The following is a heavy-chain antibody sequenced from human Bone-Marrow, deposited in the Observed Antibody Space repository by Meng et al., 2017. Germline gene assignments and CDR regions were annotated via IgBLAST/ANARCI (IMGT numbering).Heavy chain of an antibody. V-gene: IGHV3-9*03. CDR3: AKDMPTSYGSGSYYIGVAFDI. J-gene: IGHJ3*02. D-gene: IGHD3-10*01. Sequence: SLKISCAASGFTFDDYAMHWVRQAPGKGLEWVSGISWNSGSIGYADSVKGRFTISRDNAKNSLYLQMNSLRAEDMALYYCAKDMPTSYGSGSYYIGVAFDIWGQGTMVTVSS. CDR2: ISWNSGSI. CDR1: GFTFDDYA.